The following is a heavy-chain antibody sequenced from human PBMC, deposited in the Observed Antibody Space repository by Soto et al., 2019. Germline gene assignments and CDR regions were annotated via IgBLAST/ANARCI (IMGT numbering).Heavy chain of an antibody. CDR3: ARGWGYCDRSGFPYLYAMGV. Sequence: PGGSMRIASAACRVNVWTSGITGVRQAPEKRLEWVASIKEDGSEKYYVDSVEGRFTISRDNAKNSLYLQMKSLRAEDTAVYHCARGWGYCDRSGFPYLYAMGVWGQGTTVTVSS. V-gene: IGHV3-7*01. J-gene: IGHJ6*02. CDR2: IKEDGSEK. CDR1: RVNVWTSG. D-gene: IGHD3-22*01.